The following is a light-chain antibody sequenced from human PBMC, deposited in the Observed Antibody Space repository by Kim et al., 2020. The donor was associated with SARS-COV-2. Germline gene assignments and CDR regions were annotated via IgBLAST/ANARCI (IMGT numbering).Light chain of an antibody. CDR3: AAWDDSLSSPV. CDR1: SSNIGKNT. Sequence: GQRVTISCSGSSSNIGKNTVNWFQQVPGMAPKLLISAYDLRPSGIPDRFSGSKSGTSASLAISGLQSEDEADYYCAAWDDSLSSPVFGGGTQLTVL. V-gene: IGLV1-44*01. CDR2: AYD. J-gene: IGLJ3*02.